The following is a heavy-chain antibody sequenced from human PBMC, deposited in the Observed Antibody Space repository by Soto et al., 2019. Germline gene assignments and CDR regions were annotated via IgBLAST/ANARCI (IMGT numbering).Heavy chain of an antibody. Sequence: QVQLVQSGAEVKKPGASVKVSCKASGYTFTSYGISWVRQAPGQGLEWMGWISAYNGNTNYAQKLQGRVTMTTDTSTSTAYMELRSLRSDDTAVYYCARDSCSSTSCLNPYNWFDPWGQGTLVTVSS. D-gene: IGHD2-2*01. V-gene: IGHV1-18*01. CDR1: GYTFTSYG. CDR2: ISAYNGNT. CDR3: ARDSCSSTSCLNPYNWFDP. J-gene: IGHJ5*02.